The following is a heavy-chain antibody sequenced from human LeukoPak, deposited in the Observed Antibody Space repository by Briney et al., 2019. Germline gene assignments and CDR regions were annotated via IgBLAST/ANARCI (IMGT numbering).Heavy chain of an antibody. V-gene: IGHV3-21*01. CDR1: GFTFSSYS. CDR2: ISSSSSYI. J-gene: IGHJ3*02. Sequence: PGGSLRLSCAASGFTFSSYSMNWVRQAPGKGLEWVSSISSSSSYIHYADSVKGRFTISRDNAKNSLYLQMNSLRAEDTAVYYCARGGGEVAFDIWGQGTMVTVSS. CDR3: ARGGGEVAFDI. D-gene: IGHD3-10*01.